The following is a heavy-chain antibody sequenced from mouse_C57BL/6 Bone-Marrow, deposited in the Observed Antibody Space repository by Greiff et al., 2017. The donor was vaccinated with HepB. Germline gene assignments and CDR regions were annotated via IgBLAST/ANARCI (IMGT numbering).Heavy chain of an antibody. CDR3: ARGGDGKITTPYYYAMDY. Sequence: VQLKQSGPELVKPGASVKISCKASGYSFTGYYMHWVKQSSEKSLEWIGEINPSTGGTSYNQKFKGKATLTVDKSSSTAYMQLKSLTSEDSAVYYCARGGDGKITTPYYYAMDYWGQGTSVTVSS. CDR1: GYSFTGYY. CDR2: INPSTGGT. D-gene: IGHD1-1*01. J-gene: IGHJ4*01. V-gene: IGHV1-43*01.